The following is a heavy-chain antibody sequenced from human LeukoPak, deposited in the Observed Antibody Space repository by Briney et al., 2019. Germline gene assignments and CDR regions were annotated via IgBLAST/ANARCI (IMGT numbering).Heavy chain of an antibody. J-gene: IGHJ4*02. Sequence: PGGSLRLSCAASGFTFSSYGMHWVRQAPGKGLEWVAVIWYDGSNKYYADSVKGRFTISRDNSKNTLYLQMNSLRAEDTAAYYCARDRGELPMYYFDYWGQGTLVTVSS. D-gene: IGHD3-16*01. CDR2: IWYDGSNK. V-gene: IGHV3-33*01. CDR1: GFTFSSYG. CDR3: ARDRGELPMYYFDY.